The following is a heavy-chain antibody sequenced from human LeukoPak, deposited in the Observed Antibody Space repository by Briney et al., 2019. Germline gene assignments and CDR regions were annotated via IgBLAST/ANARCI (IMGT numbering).Heavy chain of an antibody. V-gene: IGHV3-66*01. J-gene: IGHJ3*02. CDR2: IYSGGST. CDR1: GFTASSNY. D-gene: IGHD1-26*01. Sequence: GGSLRLSCAASGFTASSNYMSWVRQAPGKGLEWVSVIYSGGSTYYADSVKGRFTISRDNSKNTLYLQMNSLRAEDTAVYYCARERGIVGPTDAFDIWGQGTMVTVSS. CDR3: ARERGIVGPTDAFDI.